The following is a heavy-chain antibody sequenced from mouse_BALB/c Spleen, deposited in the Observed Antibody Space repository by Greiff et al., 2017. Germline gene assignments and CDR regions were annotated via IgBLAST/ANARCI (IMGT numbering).Heavy chain of an antibody. J-gene: IGHJ2*01. CDR1: GYTFTSYW. CDR3: ARQIYYGYDFDY. V-gene: IGHV1-7*01. CDR2: INPSTGYT. D-gene: IGHD2-2*01. Sequence: QVQLQQSGAELAKPGASVKMSCKASGYTFTSYWMHWVKQRPGQGLEWIGYINPSTGYTEYNQKFKDKATLTADKSSSTAYMQLSSLTSEDSAVYYCARQIYYGYDFDYWGQGTTLTVSS.